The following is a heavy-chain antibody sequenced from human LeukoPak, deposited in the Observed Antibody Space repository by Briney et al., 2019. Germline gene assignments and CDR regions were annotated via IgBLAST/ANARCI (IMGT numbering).Heavy chain of an antibody. CDR1: GDSLGRGMYY. J-gene: IGHJ4*02. D-gene: IGHD4-17*01. V-gene: IGHV4-39*01. CDR2: IYHSGSI. Sequence: SETLSLTCTVSGDSLGRGMYYWGWIRQAPGKGLTWIGSIYHSGSIFYNASFESRVAMSVDPSNNQFSLRLTSVTAADTAVYYCARLCQVTRCAKSNEGGEGILVTVSS. CDR3: ARLCQVTRCAKSNE.